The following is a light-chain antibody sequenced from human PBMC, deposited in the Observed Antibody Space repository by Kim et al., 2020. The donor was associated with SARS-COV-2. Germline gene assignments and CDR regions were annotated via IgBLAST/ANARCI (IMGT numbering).Light chain of an antibody. CDR3: CSYAGGYSHVL. CDR2: DVN. V-gene: IGLV2-11*01. CDR1: SSDVGAYKY. Sequence: QSALTQPRSVSGSPGQSVTISCTGTSSDVGAYKYVSWYQQHPDIAPKLMIYDVNDRPSGVPDRFSGSKSGNTASLTISGLQAEDEADYYCCSYAGGYSHVLFGGGTQLTVL. J-gene: IGLJ2*01.